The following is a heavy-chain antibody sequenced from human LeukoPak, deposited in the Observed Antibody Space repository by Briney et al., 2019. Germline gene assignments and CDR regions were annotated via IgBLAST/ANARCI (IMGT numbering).Heavy chain of an antibody. V-gene: IGHV1-69*05. J-gene: IGHJ1*01. Sequence: ASVKVSCKASGGTFSSYAISWVRQAPGQGLEWMGGIIPIFGTANYAQKFQGRVTITTDESTSTAYMELSSLRSEDTAVYSCASGPSSGYYYEYFQHWGQGTLVTVSS. CDR3: ASGPSSGYYYEYFQH. D-gene: IGHD3-22*01. CDR2: IIPIFGTA. CDR1: GGTFSSYA.